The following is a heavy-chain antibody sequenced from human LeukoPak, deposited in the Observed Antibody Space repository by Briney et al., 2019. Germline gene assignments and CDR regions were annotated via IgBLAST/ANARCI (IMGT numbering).Heavy chain of an antibody. D-gene: IGHD5-12*01. CDR1: GGSISSTTYY. CDR2: IYYSGST. J-gene: IGHJ4*02. CDR3: ARSKWLRSPFDY. V-gene: IGHV4-39*01. Sequence: SETLSLTCTVSGGSISSTTYYWGWIRQPPEKGLEWIGSIYYSGSTYYNPSLKSRVTISVDTSKNQFSLKLSSVTAADTAVYHCARSKWLRSPFDYWGQGTLVTVSS.